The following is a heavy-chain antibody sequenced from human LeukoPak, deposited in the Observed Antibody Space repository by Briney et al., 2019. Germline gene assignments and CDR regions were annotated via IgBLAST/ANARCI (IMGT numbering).Heavy chain of an antibody. CDR1: GFTFSGCA. CDR3: TRDSGTYNWFDP. V-gene: IGHV3-73*01. Sequence: GGSLRLSCAASGFTFSGCAIHWVGQSSGKGLEWVGQIDKEDKGYATATAYAASVKGRFTISRDDSINTAYLQMKSLKTEDTALYYCTRDSGTYNWFDPWGQGTLVTVSS. D-gene: IGHD1-26*01. J-gene: IGHJ5*02. CDR2: IDKEDKGYATAT.